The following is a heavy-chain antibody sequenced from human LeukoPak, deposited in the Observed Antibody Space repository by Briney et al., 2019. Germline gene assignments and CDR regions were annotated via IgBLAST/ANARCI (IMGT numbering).Heavy chain of an antibody. CDR1: GYSFTSYW. Sequence: GESLKISCKGSGYSFTSYWIGWVRQIPGKGLEWMGIIYPGDSDTRYSPSFNGQVTISADKSINTAYLQWSSLKASDTAMYYCARRIAAADPSDYWGQGTLVTVSS. D-gene: IGHD6-13*01. J-gene: IGHJ4*02. CDR3: ARRIAAADPSDY. CDR2: IYPGDSDT. V-gene: IGHV5-51*01.